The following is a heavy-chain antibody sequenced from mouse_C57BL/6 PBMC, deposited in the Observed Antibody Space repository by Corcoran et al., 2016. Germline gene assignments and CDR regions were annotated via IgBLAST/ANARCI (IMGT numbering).Heavy chain of an antibody. V-gene: IGHV3-6*01. CDR1: GYSITSGYY. CDR3: ASGSSYYFDY. D-gene: IGHD1-1*01. J-gene: IGHJ2*01. Sequence: DVQLQESGPGLVKPSQSLSLTCSVTGYSITSGYYWNWIRQFPGNKLEWMGYISYDGSNNYNPSLKNRISITRDTSKNQFFLKLNSVTTEDTATYYCASGSSYYFDYWGQGTTLTASS. CDR2: ISYDGSN.